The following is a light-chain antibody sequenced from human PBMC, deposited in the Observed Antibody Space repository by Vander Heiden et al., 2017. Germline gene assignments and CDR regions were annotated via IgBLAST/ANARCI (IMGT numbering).Light chain of an antibody. V-gene: IGKV3-15*01. J-gene: IGKJ2*01. CDR2: GAS. Sequence: ELVITQSPASLSVSPGDRASLSCRASQSLNNDLAWYDQKPGQAPRLLFYGASSRATGVPARFSASGSGTDFTLTISSLQSEDSASYFCQQYHTWPYTFGQVTKLEIK. CDR1: QSLNND. CDR3: QQYHTWPYT.